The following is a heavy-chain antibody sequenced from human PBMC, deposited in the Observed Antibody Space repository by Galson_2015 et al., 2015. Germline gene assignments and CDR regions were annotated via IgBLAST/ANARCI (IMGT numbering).Heavy chain of an antibody. J-gene: IGHJ4*02. V-gene: IGHV3-33*01. Sequence: SLRLSCAASGFTFSSYGMHWVRQAPGKGLEWAAVIWYDGSNKYYADSVKGRFTISRDNSKDTLYLQMNSLRAEDTAVSYYVRGGCRSTSCYEYWGQGTLVPAPS. CDR2: IWYDGSNK. D-gene: IGHD2-2*01. CDR1: GFTFSSYG. CDR3: VRGGCRSTSCYEY.